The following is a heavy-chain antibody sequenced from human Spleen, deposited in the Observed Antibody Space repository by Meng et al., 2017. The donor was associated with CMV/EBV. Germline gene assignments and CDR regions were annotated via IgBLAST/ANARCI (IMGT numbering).Heavy chain of an antibody. CDR1: RGSYSGYY. CDR3: ARAGDCTCGVCAHIGFDP. CDR2: MDQSGSN. D-gene: IGHD2-8*02. J-gene: IGHJ5*02. V-gene: IGHV4-34*01. Sequence: QRPHSVAVLAKPSETLSPPCAFVRGSYSGYYCSWISQPPGRGLEGIGEMDQSGSNNFNPSRNSRDTISFDTSKTQFSQKLRSVTAADTAVYSCARAGDCTCGVCAHIGFDPWGQGTLVTVSS.